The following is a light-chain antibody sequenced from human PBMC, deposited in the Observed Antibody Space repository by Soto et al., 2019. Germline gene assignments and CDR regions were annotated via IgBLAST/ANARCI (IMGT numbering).Light chain of an antibody. CDR3: SSFPGSNNFE. J-gene: IGLJ2*01. V-gene: IGLV2-8*01. Sequence: QSVLTQPPSASGSPGQSVTISCTGTSSDVGGYNYVSWYQQHPGKAPKLMIYEVSKRPSGVPDRFSGSKSGNTASLTVSGLQAEDEADEYCSSFPGSNNFEFGGGTKLTVL. CDR1: SSDVGGYNY. CDR2: EVS.